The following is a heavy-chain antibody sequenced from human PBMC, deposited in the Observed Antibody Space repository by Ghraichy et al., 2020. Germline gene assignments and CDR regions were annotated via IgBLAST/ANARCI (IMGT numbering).Heavy chain of an antibody. J-gene: IGHJ6*02. CDR2: ISSSSTSI. D-gene: IGHD1-14*01. Sequence: GGSLRLSCAASGFIFSSYGMNWVRQAPGKGLEWVSYISSSSTSIYYADSVKGRFTISRDNAKNSLSLQMNSLRDEDTAVYYCAGPGGMDVWGQGTRSPSP. V-gene: IGHV3-48*02. CDR1: GFIFSSYG. CDR3: AGPGGMDV.